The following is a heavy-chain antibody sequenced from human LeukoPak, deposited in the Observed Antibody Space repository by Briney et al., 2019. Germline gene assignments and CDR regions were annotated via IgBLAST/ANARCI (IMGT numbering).Heavy chain of an antibody. D-gene: IGHD4-23*01. J-gene: IGHJ3*02. Sequence: PSETLSLTCAVYGGSFSGYYWSWIRQPPGKGLEWIGEINHSGSTNYNPSLKSRVTISVDTSKNQFSLKLSSVTAADTAVYYCARAASGGHRVGDAFDIWGQGTMVTVSS. CDR3: ARAASGGHRVGDAFDI. V-gene: IGHV4-34*01. CDR1: GGSFSGYY. CDR2: INHSGST.